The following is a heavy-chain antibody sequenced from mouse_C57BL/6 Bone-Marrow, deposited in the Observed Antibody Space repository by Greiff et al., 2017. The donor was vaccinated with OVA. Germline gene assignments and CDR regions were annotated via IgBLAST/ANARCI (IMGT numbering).Heavy chain of an antibody. J-gene: IGHJ2*01. D-gene: IGHD2-5*01. CDR2: IHHSDSDT. CDR1: GYTFTSYW. CDR3: AIEVYSNSIFDY. V-gene: IGHV1-74*01. Sequence: QVQLQQPGAELVKPGASVKVSCTASGYTFTSYWMHWVKQRPGQGLEWIGRIHHSDSDTNYNQKFNGKGTLTVDKSSSTAYMQLSSLTSEDSAVYYCAIEVYSNSIFDYWGQGTTLTVSS.